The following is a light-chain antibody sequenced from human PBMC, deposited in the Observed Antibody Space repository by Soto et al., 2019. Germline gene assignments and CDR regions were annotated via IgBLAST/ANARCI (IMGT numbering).Light chain of an antibody. J-gene: IGLJ1*01. CDR1: SSDVGGYNY. CDR2: DVS. V-gene: IGLV2-14*01. Sequence: QSALTQPASVSGSPGQSITISCTGTSSDVGGYNYVSWYQQHPGKAPKFMIYDVSNRPSGVSNRFSGSKSGNTASLTTSGPQAADEADYSCCSYTTTNTRQIVFGTGTKVTVL. CDR3: CSYTTTNTRQIV.